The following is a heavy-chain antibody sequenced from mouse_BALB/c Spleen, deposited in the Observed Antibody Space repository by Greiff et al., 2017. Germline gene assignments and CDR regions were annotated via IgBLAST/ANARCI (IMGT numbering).Heavy chain of an antibody. D-gene: IGHD2-1*01. CDR3: ATYGNYREGAMDY. CDR2: INPSTGYT. J-gene: IGHJ4*01. Sequence: AQLQQSGAELAKPGASVKMSCKASGYTFTSYWMHWVKQRPGQGLEWIGYINPSTGYTEYNQKFKDKATLTADKSSSTAYMQLSSLTSEDSAVYYCATYGNYREGAMDYWGQGTSVTVSS. V-gene: IGHV1-7*01. CDR1: GYTFTSYW.